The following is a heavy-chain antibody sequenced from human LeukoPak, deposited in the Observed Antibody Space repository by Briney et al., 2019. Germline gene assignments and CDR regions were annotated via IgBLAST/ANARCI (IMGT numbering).Heavy chain of an antibody. CDR3: AKDRTYYYDSSGYYTVDY. J-gene: IGHJ4*02. Sequence: PGGSLRLSCAASGFTFSSYGMHWVRQAPGKGLEWVSAISGSGGSTYYADSVKGRFTISRDNSKNTLYLQMNSLRAEDTAVYYCAKDRTYYYDSSGYYTVDYWGQGTLVTVSS. D-gene: IGHD3-22*01. CDR2: ISGSGGST. V-gene: IGHV3-23*01. CDR1: GFTFSSYG.